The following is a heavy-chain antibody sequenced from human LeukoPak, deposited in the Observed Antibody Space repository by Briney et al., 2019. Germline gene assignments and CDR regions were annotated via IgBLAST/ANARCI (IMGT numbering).Heavy chain of an antibody. D-gene: IGHD6-19*01. CDR1: GYTFTGYY. Sequence: ASVKVSCKASGYTFTGYYMHWVRQAPGQGLEWMGWINPNSGGTNYAQKFQGRVTMTRDTSISTAYMELSRLRSDDTAVYYCARDQSSGWSNWYFDLWGRGTLVTVSS. CDR2: INPNSGGT. J-gene: IGHJ2*01. CDR3: ARDQSSGWSNWYFDL. V-gene: IGHV1-2*02.